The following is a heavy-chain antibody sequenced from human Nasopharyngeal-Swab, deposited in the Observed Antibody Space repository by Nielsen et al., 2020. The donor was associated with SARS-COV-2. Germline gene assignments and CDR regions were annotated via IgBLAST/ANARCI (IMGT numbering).Heavy chain of an antibody. Sequence: SETLSLTCAVYGGSFSGYYWSWIRQPPGKGLEWIGEINHSGSTNYNPSLKSRVTISVDTSKNQFSLKLRSVTAGDTAVYYCARGPITMVNYYYYGMDVWGQGTTVTVSS. CDR1: GGSFSGYY. CDR3: ARGPITMVNYYYYGMDV. CDR2: INHSGST. D-gene: IGHD3-10*01. J-gene: IGHJ6*02. V-gene: IGHV4-34*01.